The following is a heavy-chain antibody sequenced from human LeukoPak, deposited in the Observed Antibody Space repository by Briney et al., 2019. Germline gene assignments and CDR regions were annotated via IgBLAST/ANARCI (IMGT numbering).Heavy chain of an antibody. J-gene: IGHJ4*02. Sequence: PGGSLRLSCAASGFTLRSFWMSWVRQAPGKGLEWVANIKQDGSEAYYADAVKGRFSISRDNDKNSLYLQMNSLRAEDTAMYYCARGRGTDDGLVGDYWGQGTLVTVSP. CDR2: IKQDGSEA. V-gene: IGHV3-7*01. CDR1: GFTLRSFW. CDR3: ARGRGTDDGLVGDY. D-gene: IGHD2-21*01.